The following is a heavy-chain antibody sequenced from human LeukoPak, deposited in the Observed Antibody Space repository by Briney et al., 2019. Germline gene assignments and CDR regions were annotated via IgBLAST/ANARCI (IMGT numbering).Heavy chain of an antibody. V-gene: IGHV1-2*02. D-gene: IGHD3-22*01. Sequence: ASVKVSCKASGYTFTGYYMHWVRQAPGQGLEWMGWINPNSGGTNYAQKFQGRVTMTRDTSISTAYMELSRLRSDDTAAYYCARLYYYDSSGYAFDIWGQGTMVTVSS. CDR1: GYTFTGYY. CDR3: ARLYYYDSSGYAFDI. J-gene: IGHJ3*02. CDR2: INPNSGGT.